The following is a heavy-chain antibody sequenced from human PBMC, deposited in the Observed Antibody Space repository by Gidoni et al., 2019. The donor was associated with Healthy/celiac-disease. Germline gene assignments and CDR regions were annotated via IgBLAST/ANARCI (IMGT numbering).Heavy chain of an antibody. J-gene: IGHJ5*02. CDR3: TRRVYSGYPSRDWFDP. CDR2: IRSKANSYAT. CDR1: VLTFSCPT. V-gene: IGHV3-73*02. D-gene: IGHD5-12*01. Sequence: EVQLVESGGGLVQPGGSLKLSCSASVLTFSCPTMHWVRQASGKGLEWVGRIRSKANSYATAYAASVKGRFTISRDDSKNTAYLQMNSLKTEDTAVYYCTRRVYSGYPSRDWFDPWGQGTLVTVSS.